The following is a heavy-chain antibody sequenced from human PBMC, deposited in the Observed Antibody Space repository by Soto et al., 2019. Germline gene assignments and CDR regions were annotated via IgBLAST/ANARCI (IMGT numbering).Heavy chain of an antibody. D-gene: IGHD6-19*01. CDR1: GFTFSSYG. Sequence: LRLSCAASGFTFSSYGMHWVRQAPGKGLEWVAVISXXGSNXYYADSVKGRFTISRDNSKNTLYLQMNSLRAEDTAVYYCAKDSIQWLVSGMDVWGQGTTVTVSS. J-gene: IGHJ6*02. CDR3: AKDSIQWLVSGMDV. CDR2: ISXXGSNX. V-gene: IGHV3-30*18.